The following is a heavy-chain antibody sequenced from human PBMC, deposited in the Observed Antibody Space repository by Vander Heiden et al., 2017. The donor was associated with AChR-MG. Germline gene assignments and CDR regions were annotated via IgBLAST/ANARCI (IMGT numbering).Heavy chain of an antibody. CDR1: GFSLTTGGVR. V-gene: IGHV2-5*01. Sequence: QIALKESGPTLVRPTQTLTLTCAFSGFSLTTGGVRVGWIRQPPGKALEWLAFIYWNDDKRYSPSLKSRLTITKDTSKNQVVLTVANMDPVDAATYYCAHGDILTGYFDSWGRGTLGSVSS. J-gene: IGHJ4*02. D-gene: IGHD3-9*01. CDR2: IYWNDDK. CDR3: AHGDILTGYFDS.